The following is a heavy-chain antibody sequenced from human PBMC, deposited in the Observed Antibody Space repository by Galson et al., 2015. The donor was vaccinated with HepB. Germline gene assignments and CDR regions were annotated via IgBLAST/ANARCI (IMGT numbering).Heavy chain of an antibody. J-gene: IGHJ6*02. Sequence: SLRLSCAASGFTFSKYGMHWVRQAPGKGLEWLTVIWYDGSANYYADSVKGRFTISRDNSKNTLYLQMNSLRADDTAVYYCARNRLENGMDVWGQGTTVTVSS. CDR1: GFTFSKYG. CDR2: IWYDGSAN. D-gene: IGHD1-1*01. CDR3: ARNRLENGMDV. V-gene: IGHV3-33*08.